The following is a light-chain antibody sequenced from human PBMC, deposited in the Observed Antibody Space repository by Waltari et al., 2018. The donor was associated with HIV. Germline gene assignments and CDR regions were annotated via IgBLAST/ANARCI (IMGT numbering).Light chain of an antibody. Sequence: QSALTQPASVSGSPGQSITIPCTGTSSDVGGSNYVSWYQQHPGKAPKLMIYEVSNRPSGVSNRFSGSKSGNTASLTISGLQAEDEADYYCSSYTSISTLVFGGGTKLTVL. CDR1: SSDVGGSNY. V-gene: IGLV2-14*01. J-gene: IGLJ2*01. CDR3: SSYTSISTLV. CDR2: EVS.